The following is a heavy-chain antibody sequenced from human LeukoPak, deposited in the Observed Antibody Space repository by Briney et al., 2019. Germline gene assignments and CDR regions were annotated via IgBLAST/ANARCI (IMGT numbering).Heavy chain of an antibody. Sequence: ASVKVSCKASGYTFTGYYMHWVRQAPGQGLEWMGWINPNSGGTNYAQKFQGRVTMTRDTSISTAYVELRSLRSDDTAVYYCARVSGYCSGGSCYSVDYWGQGTLVTVSS. CDR2: INPNSGGT. CDR1: GYTFTGYY. CDR3: ARVSGYCSGGSCYSVDY. J-gene: IGHJ4*02. V-gene: IGHV1-2*02. D-gene: IGHD2-15*01.